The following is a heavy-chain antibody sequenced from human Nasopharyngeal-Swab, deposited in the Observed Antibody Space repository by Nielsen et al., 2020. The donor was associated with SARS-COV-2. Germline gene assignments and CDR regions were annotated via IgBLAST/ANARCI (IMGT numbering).Heavy chain of an antibody. Sequence: WIRQPPGKGLEWIGSIYYSGSTYYNPSLKSRVTISVDTSKNQFSLKLSSVTAADTAVYYCARGGGRGGIWNYYHYYMDVWGKGTTGTVSS. V-gene: IGHV4-39*07. CDR2: IYYSGST. J-gene: IGHJ6*03. CDR3: ARGGGRGGIWNYYHYYMDV. D-gene: IGHD3-10*01.